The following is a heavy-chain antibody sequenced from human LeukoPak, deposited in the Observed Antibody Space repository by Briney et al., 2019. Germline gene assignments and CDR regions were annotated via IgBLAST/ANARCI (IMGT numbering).Heavy chain of an antibody. CDR2: IWYDGSNK. J-gene: IGHJ6*02. V-gene: IGHV3-33*01. D-gene: IGHD4-11*01. Sequence: GGSLRLSCAASGFTFSSNGMHWVRQAPGKGLEWVGVIWYDGSNKYYADSVKGRFTISRDNSKNTLYLQMNSLRDADTAVYYCARPYYSNYYYCGRDVWGQGTTVTVSS. CDR3: ARPYYSNYYYCGRDV. CDR1: GFTFSSNG.